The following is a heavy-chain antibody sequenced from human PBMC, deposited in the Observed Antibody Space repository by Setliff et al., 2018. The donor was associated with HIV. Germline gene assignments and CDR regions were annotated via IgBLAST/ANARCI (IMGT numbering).Heavy chain of an antibody. CDR2: VYGGATT. J-gene: IGHJ4*02. CDR3: TRDNRGFPVD. Sequence: PSETLSLTCNVSGDSLTNYDWTWVRQVAGKRLEWLGRVYGGATTNYNPFLESRLTLSLDAPKNQFSLTLRSLTAADTAIYYCTRDNRGFPVDWGQGTLVTVSS. D-gene: IGHD5-12*01. CDR1: GDSLTNYD. V-gene: IGHV4-4*07.